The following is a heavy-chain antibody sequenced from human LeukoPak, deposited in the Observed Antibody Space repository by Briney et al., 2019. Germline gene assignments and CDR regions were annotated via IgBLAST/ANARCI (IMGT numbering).Heavy chain of an antibody. CDR3: ARDWSISHVFDI. CDR1: GGTFSSYA. Sequence: GASVKVPCKASGGTFSSYAISWVRQAPGQGLEWMGGIIPIFGTANYAQKFQGRVTITADESTSTDYMELSSLRSEDTAVYYCARDWSISHVFDIWGQGTMVTVSS. J-gene: IGHJ3*02. D-gene: IGHD3-3*01. V-gene: IGHV1-69*13. CDR2: IIPIFGTA.